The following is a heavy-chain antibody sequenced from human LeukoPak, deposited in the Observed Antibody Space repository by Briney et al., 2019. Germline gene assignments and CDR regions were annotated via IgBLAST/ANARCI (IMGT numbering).Heavy chain of an antibody. CDR1: GFTFSSYA. CDR2: ISGSGGST. J-gene: IGHJ4*02. CDR3: AKVTYGSGTYGAFDS. Sequence: GGSLRLSCAASGFTFSSYAMSWVRQAPGKGLEWVSAISGSGGSTYYADSVKGRFTISRDNSKNTLYLQMNSLRAEDTAVYYCAKVTYGSGTYGAFDSWGQGTLVTVSS. V-gene: IGHV3-23*01. D-gene: IGHD3-10*01.